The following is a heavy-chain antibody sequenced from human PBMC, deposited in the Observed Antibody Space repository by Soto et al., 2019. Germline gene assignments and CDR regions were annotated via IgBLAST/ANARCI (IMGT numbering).Heavy chain of an antibody. D-gene: IGHD6-19*01. Sequence: QVQLVQSGAEVKKPGSSVKVSCKASGGTFSSYAISWVRQAPGQGLEWMGGIIPIFGTANYAQKFQGRVTITADKYTSTAYMELSSLRSEDTAVEYCARVGSGWYRWVNWFDPWGQGTLVTVSS. V-gene: IGHV1-69*06. J-gene: IGHJ5*02. CDR2: IIPIFGTA. CDR3: ARVGSGWYRWVNWFDP. CDR1: GGTFSSYA.